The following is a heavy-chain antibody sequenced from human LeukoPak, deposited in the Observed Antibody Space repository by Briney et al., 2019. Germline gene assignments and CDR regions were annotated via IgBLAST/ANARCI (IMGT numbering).Heavy chain of an antibody. Sequence: ASVKVSCKASGGTFSSYDINWVRQATGQGLEWMGWMNPNSGNTGYAQKFQGRVTMTRNTSISTAYMELSSLRSEDTAVYYCARVTAYCGGDCYSDYWGQGTLVTVSS. V-gene: IGHV1-8*02. D-gene: IGHD2-21*02. CDR2: MNPNSGNT. J-gene: IGHJ4*02. CDR1: GGTFSSYD. CDR3: ARVTAYCGGDCYSDY.